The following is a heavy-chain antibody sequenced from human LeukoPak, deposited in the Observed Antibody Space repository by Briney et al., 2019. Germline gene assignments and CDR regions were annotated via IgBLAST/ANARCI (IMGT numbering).Heavy chain of an antibody. Sequence: PSETLSLTCTVSGGSISSGSYYWSWIWQPAGKGLEWIGRIYTSGSTNYNPSLKSRVTISVDTSKNQFSLKLSSVTAADTAVYYCARDLLGSLDYWGQGTLVTVSS. J-gene: IGHJ4*02. CDR1: GGSISSGSYY. V-gene: IGHV4-61*02. D-gene: IGHD1-26*01. CDR3: ARDLLGSLDY. CDR2: IYTSGST.